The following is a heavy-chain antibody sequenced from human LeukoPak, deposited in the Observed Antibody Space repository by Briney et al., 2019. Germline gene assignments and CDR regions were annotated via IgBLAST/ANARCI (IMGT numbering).Heavy chain of an antibody. J-gene: IGHJ5*02. Sequence: GGSLRLSCAVSGFTFSGYWVHWVRRAPGRGLVWVSRIKSDGSITSYADSVKRRVPIPIDNAKNTLYLQMNSLRAEDTAVYYCARSDWFDPWGEGSQVIVSS. CDR2: IKSDGSIT. V-gene: IGHV3-74*01. CDR1: GFTFSGYW. D-gene: IGHD2-21*01. CDR3: ARSDWFDP.